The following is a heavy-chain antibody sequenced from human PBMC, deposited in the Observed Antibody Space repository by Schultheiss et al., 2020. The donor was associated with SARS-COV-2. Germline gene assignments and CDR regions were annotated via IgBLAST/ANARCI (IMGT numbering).Heavy chain of an antibody. V-gene: IGHV4-34*01. CDR3: ARSSGYGDPLVDY. CDR1: GASFTTYY. D-gene: IGHD4-17*01. J-gene: IGHJ4*02. Sequence: ESLKISCAVSGASFTTYYWNWIRQPPGKGLEWIGEINHTGGTNCNPSLKSRVTISIDTSKGQFSLNLHSVTAADTAVYYCARSSGYGDPLVDYWGQGTLVTVSS. CDR2: INHTGGT.